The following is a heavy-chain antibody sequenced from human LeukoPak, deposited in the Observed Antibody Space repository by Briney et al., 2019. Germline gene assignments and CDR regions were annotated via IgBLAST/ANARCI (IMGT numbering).Heavy chain of an antibody. CDR3: ARGPTYYDFWSGYWRRYMDV. Sequence: SETLSLTCTVSGGSISSYYWSWLRQPPGKGLEWIGYIYYSGSTNYNPSLKSRVTISVDTSKNQFSLKLSSVTAADTAVYYCARGPTYYDFWSGYWRRYMDVWGKGTTVTVSS. V-gene: IGHV4-59*01. CDR2: IYYSGST. J-gene: IGHJ6*03. CDR1: GGSISSYY. D-gene: IGHD3-3*01.